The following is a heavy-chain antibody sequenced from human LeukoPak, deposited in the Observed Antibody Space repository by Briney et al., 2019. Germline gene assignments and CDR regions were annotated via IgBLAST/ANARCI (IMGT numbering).Heavy chain of an antibody. D-gene: IGHD5-12*01. Sequence: GASVKVSCKASGYTFTSNYIHWVRQAPGQGLEWMGMIYPRDGSTSYAQKFQGRVTMTRDTSTSTVYMELSSLRSEDTAVYYCARGANYYYYGMDVWGQGTTVTVSS. V-gene: IGHV1-46*01. J-gene: IGHJ6*02. CDR2: IYPRDGST. CDR1: GYTFTSNY. CDR3: ARGANYYYYGMDV.